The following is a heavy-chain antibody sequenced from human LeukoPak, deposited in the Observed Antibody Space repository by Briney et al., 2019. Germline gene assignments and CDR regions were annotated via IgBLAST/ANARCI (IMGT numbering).Heavy chain of an antibody. Sequence: GGSLRLSCAASGFTFDDYGMRWVRHAPGKGLEWVSGINWNGGSTVYADSVKGRFTISRDNAKNSLYLQMNSLRAEDTALYYCARDVVVVPAAIRRTDYMDVWGKGTTVTVSS. J-gene: IGHJ6*03. CDR2: INWNGGST. D-gene: IGHD2-2*02. CDR1: GFTFDDYG. V-gene: IGHV3-20*04. CDR3: ARDVVVVPAAIRRTDYMDV.